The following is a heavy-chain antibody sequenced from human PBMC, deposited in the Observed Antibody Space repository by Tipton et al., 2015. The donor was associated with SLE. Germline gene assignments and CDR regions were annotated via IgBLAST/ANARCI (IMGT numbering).Heavy chain of an antibody. CDR3: ARQPAAFDI. Sequence: TLSLTCAIYSGSFSGYHWSWIRQPPGKGLEWIGNIYYSGSTYHNPSLKSRVTISVDTSKNQFSLKLSSVTAADTAVYYCARQPAAFDIWGQGTRVTVSS. CDR1: SGSFSGYH. V-gene: IGHV4-34*01. CDR2: IYYSGST. J-gene: IGHJ3*02.